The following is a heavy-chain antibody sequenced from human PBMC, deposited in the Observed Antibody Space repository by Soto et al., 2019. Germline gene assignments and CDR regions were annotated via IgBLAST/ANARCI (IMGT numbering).Heavy chain of an antibody. V-gene: IGHV4-30-2*01. D-gene: IGHD3-16*01. Sequence: SETLSLTCAVSGGSFSSGGYSWSWIRQPPGKGLEWIGYIYHSGSTYYNPSLKSRVTISVDRSKNQFSLKLSSVTAADTAVYYCARAGLGGYWFDPWGQGTLVTVSS. CDR2: IYHSGST. CDR3: ARAGLGGYWFDP. CDR1: GGSFSSGGYS. J-gene: IGHJ5*02.